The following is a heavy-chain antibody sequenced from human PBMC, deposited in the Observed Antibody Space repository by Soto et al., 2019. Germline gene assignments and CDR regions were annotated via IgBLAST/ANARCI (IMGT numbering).Heavy chain of an antibody. J-gene: IGHJ3*02. D-gene: IGHD3-22*01. Sequence: GGSLRLSCAASGFTFSSYAMSWVRQAPGKGPEWVSAISGSGDSTYYADSVKGRFTISRDNSKNTLYLQMSSLRAEDTAVYYCVGIDDSSCYQTFGAFDIWGQGTMVTVSS. CDR2: ISGSGDST. V-gene: IGHV3-23*01. CDR1: GFTFSSYA. CDR3: VGIDDSSCYQTFGAFDI.